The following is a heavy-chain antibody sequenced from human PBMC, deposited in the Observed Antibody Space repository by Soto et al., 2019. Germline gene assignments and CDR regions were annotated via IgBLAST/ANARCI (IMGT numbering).Heavy chain of an antibody. J-gene: IGHJ4*02. D-gene: IGHD3-10*01. Sequence: EVQLLESGGGLVQPGGSLTLSCAASGFTFSSYAMSWVRQAPGKGLEWVSAISGRGGSTYYADYVKGRFNISRDNSKNTLYLQMSSLRAEDTAVYYCAKDTYHYGSGSYYSYCGQGPLVTVSS. CDR2: ISGRGGST. CDR3: AKDTYHYGSGSYYSY. V-gene: IGHV3-23*01. CDR1: GFTFSSYA.